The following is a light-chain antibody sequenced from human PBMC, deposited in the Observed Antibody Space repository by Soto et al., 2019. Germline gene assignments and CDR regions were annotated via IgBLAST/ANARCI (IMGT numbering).Light chain of an antibody. Sequence: QAVVTQEPSFSVSPGRTVTLTCGLSSGSVSTSYYPSWYQQTPGQAPRTLIYSTNTRSSGVPDRFSGSILGNKAALTITGAQADDESDYYCVLYMGSGIWLFGGATKLTVL. CDR1: SGSVSTSYY. J-gene: IGLJ3*02. CDR3: VLYMGSGIWL. V-gene: IGLV8-61*01. CDR2: STN.